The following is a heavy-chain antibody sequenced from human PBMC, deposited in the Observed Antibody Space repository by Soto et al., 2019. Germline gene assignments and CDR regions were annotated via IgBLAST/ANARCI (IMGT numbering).Heavy chain of an antibody. D-gene: IGHD3-10*01. Sequence: PSETLSLTCALSGGSFSVYFWTWIRQSPEKGLEWIGEVTQSGGSNSNPSLSSRVSISLDTSKNQFSLKLTSVTAADSAVYYGARGLPHMEGGVFKRLGNWFDPWGQGTLVTVSS. CDR1: GGSFSVYF. CDR3: ARGLPHMEGGVFKRLGNWFDP. CDR2: VTQSGGS. J-gene: IGHJ5*02. V-gene: IGHV4-34*01.